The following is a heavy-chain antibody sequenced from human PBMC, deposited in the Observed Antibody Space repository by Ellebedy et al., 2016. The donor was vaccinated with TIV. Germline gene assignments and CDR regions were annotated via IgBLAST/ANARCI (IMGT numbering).Heavy chain of an antibody. CDR3: ARDRVGGFDY. Sequence: GGSLRLSXAASGFTFRNDWMHWVRQAPGKGLVWVSRMNSDGSSTNYADSVKGRFTISRDKSKSTLSLQMHSLRVEDTAVYYCARDRVGGFDYWGQGTLVTVSS. D-gene: IGHD1-26*01. CDR1: GFTFRNDW. J-gene: IGHJ4*02. V-gene: IGHV3-74*01. CDR2: MNSDGSST.